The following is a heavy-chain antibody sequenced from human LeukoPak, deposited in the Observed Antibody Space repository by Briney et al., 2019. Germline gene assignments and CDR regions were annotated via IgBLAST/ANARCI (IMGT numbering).Heavy chain of an antibody. J-gene: IGHJ5*02. V-gene: IGHV4-31*03. CDR2: IYYSGST. Sequence: SETLSLTCTVSGGSISSGGYYWSWIRQHPGKGLEWIGYIYYSGSTYYNPSLKSRVTISVDTSKNQFSLKLSSVTAADTAVYYCARDYGSGSYSEYNWFDPWGHGTLVTVSS. CDR1: GGSISSGGYY. CDR3: ARDYGSGSYSEYNWFDP. D-gene: IGHD3-10*01.